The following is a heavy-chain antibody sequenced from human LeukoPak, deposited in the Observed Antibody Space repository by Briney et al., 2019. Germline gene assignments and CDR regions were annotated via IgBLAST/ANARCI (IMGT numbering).Heavy chain of an antibody. V-gene: IGHV4-39*01. CDR3: ARLLRQLEYYEVRGHDE. J-gene: IGHJ4*02. CDR2: SCYSGST. D-gene: IGHD3-16*01. Sequence: SDPESLICTLSSDLYNRLAYYGPPSCLPPARVVDRNGGSCYSGSTYYKPSLQSRVTISADSSKNQFYLKLSYVTAPDTAVYYCARLLRQLEYYEVRGHDEWGQGTLVTVSS. CDR1: SDLYNRLAYY.